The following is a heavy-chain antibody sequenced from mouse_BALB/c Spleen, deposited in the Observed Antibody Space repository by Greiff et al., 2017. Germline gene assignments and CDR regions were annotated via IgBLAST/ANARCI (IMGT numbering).Heavy chain of an antibody. CDR3: ARLFTTATDYFDY. V-gene: IGHV5-12-1*01. J-gene: IGHJ2*01. CDR2: ISSGGGST. Sequence: EVKLVESGGGLVKPGGSLKLSCAASGFAFSSYDMSWVRQTPEKRLEWVAYISSGGGSTYYPDTVKGRFTISRDNAKNTLYLQMSSLKSEDTAMYYCARLFTTATDYFDYWGQGTTLTVSS. CDR1: GFAFSSYD. D-gene: IGHD1-2*01.